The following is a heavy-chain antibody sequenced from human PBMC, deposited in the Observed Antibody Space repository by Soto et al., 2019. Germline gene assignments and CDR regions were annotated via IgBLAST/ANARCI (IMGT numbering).Heavy chain of an antibody. CDR2: ISYDGSNK. J-gene: IGHJ1*01. Sequence: QVQLVESGGGVVQPGRSLRLSCAASGFTFSSYAMHWVRQAPGKGLEWVAVISYDGSNKYYADSVKGRFTISRDNSKNTLYLQMNSRRAEDTAVYYCARDFPIVVVVAAVQHWGQGTLVTVSS. CDR3: ARDFPIVVVVAAVQH. V-gene: IGHV3-30-3*01. D-gene: IGHD2-15*01. CDR1: GFTFSSYA.